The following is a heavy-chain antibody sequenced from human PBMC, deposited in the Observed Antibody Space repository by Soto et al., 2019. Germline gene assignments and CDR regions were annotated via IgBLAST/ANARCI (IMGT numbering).Heavy chain of an antibody. Sequence: PSETLSLTCTVSGGSISSGGYYWSWIRQHPGKGLEWIGYIYYSGSTYYNPSLKSRVTISVDTSKNQFSLKLSSVTAADTAVYYCARAPLLYGDYEGLWYYFDYWGQGTLVTVSS. D-gene: IGHD4-17*01. CDR2: IYYSGST. CDR3: ARAPLLYGDYEGLWYYFDY. J-gene: IGHJ4*02. CDR1: GGSISSGGYY. V-gene: IGHV4-31*03.